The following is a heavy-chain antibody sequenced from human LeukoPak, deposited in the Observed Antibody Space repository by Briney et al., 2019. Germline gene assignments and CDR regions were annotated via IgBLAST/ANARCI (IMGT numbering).Heavy chain of an antibody. D-gene: IGHD3-3*01. J-gene: IGHJ5*02. Sequence: GGSLEISCQASGLRFISYWIGGVRRLPGKGLEWLGIIYPVDSDTRSRPSFQRQVTISADKSITPAYLRWSSLKASDTAMYYCARLSPEDLDFWSGSNWFDPWGQGTLVTVSS. CDR1: GLRFISYW. CDR2: IYPVDSDT. CDR3: ARLSPEDLDFWSGSNWFDP. V-gene: IGHV5-51*01.